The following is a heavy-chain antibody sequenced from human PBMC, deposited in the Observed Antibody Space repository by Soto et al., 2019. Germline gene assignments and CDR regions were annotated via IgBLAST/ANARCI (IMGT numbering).Heavy chain of an antibody. CDR2: ISYDGSNK. D-gene: IGHD4-17*01. J-gene: IGHJ4*02. CDR1: GFTFSSYA. Sequence: GGSLRLSCAASGFTFSSYAMHWVRQAPGKGLEWVAVISYDGSNKYYADSVKGRFTISRDNSKNTLYLQMNSLRAEDTAVYYCAKDPVTTGLARYFDYWGQGTLVTVSS. CDR3: AKDPVTTGLARYFDY. V-gene: IGHV3-30-3*01.